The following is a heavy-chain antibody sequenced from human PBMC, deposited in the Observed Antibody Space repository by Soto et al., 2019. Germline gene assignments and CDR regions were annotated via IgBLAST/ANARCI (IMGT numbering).Heavy chain of an antibody. CDR3: ARDRDWNLDY. J-gene: IGHJ4*02. CDR2: ISTDKGNT. CDR1: CYSFTTYG. V-gene: IGHV1-18*01. Sequence: SVKGSYKGSCYSFTTYGMTWVRQAPGQGLEWMGWISTDKGNTKYAQNFQSRATLTTDTSTSTAYMELRSLRSDDTAVYYCARDRDWNLDYWGQGTLVTVYS. D-gene: IGHD2-21*02.